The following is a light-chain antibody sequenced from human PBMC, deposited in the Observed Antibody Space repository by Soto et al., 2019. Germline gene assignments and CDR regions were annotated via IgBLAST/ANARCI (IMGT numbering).Light chain of an antibody. V-gene: IGKV3-15*01. Sequence: EVWMTQSQATLTVSPGDRATLSCRASQSVSSNLAWYQQKPGQAPRLLIYGASTRATGIPARFSGSGSGTEFTLTISSLQSEDFAVYYCQQYNNWPPITFGQGTRLEI. CDR3: QQYNNWPPIT. CDR1: QSVSSN. J-gene: IGKJ5*01. CDR2: GAS.